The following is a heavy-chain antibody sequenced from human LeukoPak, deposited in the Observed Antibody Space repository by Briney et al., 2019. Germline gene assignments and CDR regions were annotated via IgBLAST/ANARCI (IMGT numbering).Heavy chain of an antibody. D-gene: IGHD5-18*01. V-gene: IGHV1-69*06. J-gene: IGHJ6*03. Sequence: GASVKVSCKASGYTFTTYGISWVRQAPGQGLEWMGGIIPIFGTANYAQKFQGRVTITADKSTSTAYMELSSLRSEDTAVYYCARVERGYSYGNTYYYYYLDVWGKGTTVTVSS. CDR3: ARVERGYSYGNTYYYYYLDV. CDR1: GYTFTTYG. CDR2: IIPIFGTA.